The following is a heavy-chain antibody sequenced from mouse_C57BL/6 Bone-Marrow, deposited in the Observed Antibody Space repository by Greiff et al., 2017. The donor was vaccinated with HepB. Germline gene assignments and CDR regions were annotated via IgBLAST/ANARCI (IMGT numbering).Heavy chain of an antibody. CDR1: GYTFTSYG. V-gene: IGHV1-81*01. Sequence: VQLQQSGAELARPGASVKLSCKASGYTFTSYGISWVKQSTGQGLEWIGEIYPRSGNTYYNEKFKGKATLTADKSSSTAYMELRSLTSEDSAVYVCARGVTTVVARYAMDYWGQGTSVTVSS. J-gene: IGHJ4*01. CDR2: IYPRSGNT. CDR3: ARGVTTVVARYAMDY. D-gene: IGHD1-1*01.